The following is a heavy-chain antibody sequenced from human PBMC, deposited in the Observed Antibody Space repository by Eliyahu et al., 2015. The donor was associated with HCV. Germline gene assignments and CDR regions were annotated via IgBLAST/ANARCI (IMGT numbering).Heavy chain of an antibody. CDR2: IHYSGXT. CDR3: ASGGGGIAVTGTGGWFDP. D-gene: IGHD6-19*01. CDR1: GXSXXPYX. J-gene: IGHJ5*02. V-gene: IGHV4-59*01. Sequence: QVQLQESGPGLVKPSETLSLTCXVSGXSXXPYXWSWIRQPPGKGLEWIGYIHYSGXTNYNPSLKXRVTISIDTSKNQFSLNLTSVTAADTAMYYCASGGGGIAVTGTGGWFDPWGQGTLVTVSS.